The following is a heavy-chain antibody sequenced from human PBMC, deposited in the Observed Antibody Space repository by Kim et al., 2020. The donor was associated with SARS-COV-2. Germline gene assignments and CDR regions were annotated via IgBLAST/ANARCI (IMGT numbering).Heavy chain of an antibody. D-gene: IGHD5-12*01. CDR1: GFTFSSYG. CDR2: ISYDGSNK. CDR3: AKDTPKMATNLVDY. V-gene: IGHV3-30*18. Sequence: GGSLRLFCAASGFTFSSYGMHWVRQAPGKGLEWVAVISYDGSNKYYADSVKGRFTISRDNSKNTLYLQMNSLRAEDTAVYYCAKDTPKMATNLVDYWGQGTLVTVSS. J-gene: IGHJ4*02.